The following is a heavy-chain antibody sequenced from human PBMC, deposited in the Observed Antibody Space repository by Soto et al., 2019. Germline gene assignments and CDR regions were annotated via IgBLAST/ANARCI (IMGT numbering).Heavy chain of an antibody. CDR1: GYTFTSYG. CDR3: ARGRSESSGGSCYELYY. Sequence: ASVKVSCKAAGYTFTSYGISWVRQAPGQGLEWMGWISGYNGNTNYAQKLQGRVTMTTDTSTSTAYMELRSLRSDDTAVYYCARGRSESSGGSCYELYYWGQGTLVTVSS. V-gene: IGHV1-18*01. J-gene: IGHJ4*02. D-gene: IGHD2-15*01. CDR2: ISGYNGNT.